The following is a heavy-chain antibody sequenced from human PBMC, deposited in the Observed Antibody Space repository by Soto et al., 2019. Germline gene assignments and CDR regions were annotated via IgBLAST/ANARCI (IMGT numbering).Heavy chain of an antibody. D-gene: IGHD4-4*01. CDR1: GYTFTSYG. CDR2: ISAYNGNT. Sequence: ASVKVSCKASGYTFTSYGISWVRQAPGQGIEWMGWISAYNGNTNHAQNPQGRVTMTTDTCTSTVYTELRNKRSAVPAVYYCARGARNNYSGMDVWGQGTTVTVSS. CDR3: ARGARNNYSGMDV. V-gene: IGHV1-18*01. J-gene: IGHJ6*02.